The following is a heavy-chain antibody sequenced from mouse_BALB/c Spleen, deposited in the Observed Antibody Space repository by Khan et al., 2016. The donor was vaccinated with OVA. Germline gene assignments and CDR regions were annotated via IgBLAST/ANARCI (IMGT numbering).Heavy chain of an antibody. CDR2: IYPGDDST. J-gene: IGHJ4*01. CDR3: ASEGLRGVGLDY. V-gene: IGHV1S56*01. D-gene: IGHD2-4*01. Sequence: VQLQESGPELVKPGTLVKISCKASGYTFTSYDINWVKQRPGQGLEWIGRIYPGDDSTNYNERVKGKATLTADKSSNTAYMQLSSLTSENSAVYFCASEGLRGVGLDYWGQGTSVTVSS. CDR1: GYTFTSYD.